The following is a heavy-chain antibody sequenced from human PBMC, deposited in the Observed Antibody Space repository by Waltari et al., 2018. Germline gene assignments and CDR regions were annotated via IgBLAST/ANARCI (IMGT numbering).Heavy chain of an antibody. J-gene: IGHJ4*02. D-gene: IGHD1-1*01. CDR3: ARSGEMKGTVDY. CDR2: IIPFLGIS. V-gene: IGHV1-69*02. CDR1: GGTFSTYT. Sequence: HVQLEQSGAEVKKPGSSVKVSCKASGGTFSTYTVTWVRQAPGQGLEWMGSIIPFLGISKYAQSLQARLTITVDQSTNTGYVELNNLRPEDTGVYYCARSGEMKGTVDYWGQGILVNVSS.